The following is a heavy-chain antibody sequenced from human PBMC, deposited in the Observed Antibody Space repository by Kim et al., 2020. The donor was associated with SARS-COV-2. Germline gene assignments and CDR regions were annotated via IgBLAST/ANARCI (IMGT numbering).Heavy chain of an antibody. V-gene: IGHV7-4-1*02. J-gene: IGHJ6*02. CDR3: ARTRSMDF. CDR2: NTRNP. Sequence: NTRNPTYAQGFTGRFVFSLDTSVSTAYLQISSLKAEDTAVYYCARTRSMDFWGQGTTVTVSS.